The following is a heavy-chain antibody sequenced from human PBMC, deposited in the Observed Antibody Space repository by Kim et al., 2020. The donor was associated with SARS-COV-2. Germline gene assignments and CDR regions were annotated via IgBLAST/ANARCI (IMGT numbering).Heavy chain of an antibody. Sequence: ASVKVSCKVSGYTLTELSMHWVRQAPGKGLEWMGGFDPEDGETIYAQKFQGRVTMTEDTSTDTAYMELSSLRSEDTAVYYCATDLWSGSYSMGLNFDYWGQGTLVTVSS. V-gene: IGHV1-24*01. CDR2: FDPEDGET. J-gene: IGHJ4*02. CDR3: ATDLWSGSYSMGLNFDY. CDR1: GYTLTELS. D-gene: IGHD1-26*01.